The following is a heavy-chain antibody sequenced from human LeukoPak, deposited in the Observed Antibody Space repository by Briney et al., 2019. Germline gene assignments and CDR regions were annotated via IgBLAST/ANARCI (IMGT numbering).Heavy chain of an antibody. J-gene: IGHJ4*02. Sequence: ASVKVSCKASGYTCTSYGISWVRQAPGQGLEWMGWISTYNGNTNYAQKLQGRVTMTTDTSTSAAYMELRSLRSDDTAVYYCARDPGVVAASFKFDYWGQGTLVTVSS. D-gene: IGHD2-15*01. CDR3: ARDPGVVAASFKFDY. CDR1: GYTCTSYG. CDR2: ISTYNGNT. V-gene: IGHV1-18*01.